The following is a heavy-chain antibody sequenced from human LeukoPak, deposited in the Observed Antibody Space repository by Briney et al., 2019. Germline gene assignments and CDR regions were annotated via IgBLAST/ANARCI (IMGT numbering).Heavy chain of an antibody. CDR2: IYHSGST. J-gene: IGHJ4*02. V-gene: IGHV4-4*02. Sequence: KPSETLSLTCAVSGGSISSSNWWSWVRQPPGKGLEWIGEIYHSGSTNYNPSLKSRVTISVDKSKNQFSLKLSSVTAADTAVYYCARHLAARLHSGNYDYWGQGTLVTVSS. CDR1: GGSISSSNW. CDR3: ARHLAARLHSGNYDY. D-gene: IGHD6-6*01.